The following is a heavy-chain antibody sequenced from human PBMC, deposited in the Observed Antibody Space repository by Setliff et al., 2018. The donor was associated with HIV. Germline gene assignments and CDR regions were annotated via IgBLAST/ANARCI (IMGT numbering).Heavy chain of an antibody. CDR2: IGTAGDT. CDR3: VREAHDSNNMGAFDI. CDR1: GFTFSSYE. V-gene: IGHV3-13*01. J-gene: IGHJ3*02. Sequence: PGESLKISCAASGFTFSSYEMHWARQVTGKGLEWVSAIGTAGDTYYPGSVKGRFIISRENAKNSMYLQMNSLRAGDTAVYYCVREAHDSNNMGAFDIWGQGTMVTVSS. D-gene: IGHD3-22*01.